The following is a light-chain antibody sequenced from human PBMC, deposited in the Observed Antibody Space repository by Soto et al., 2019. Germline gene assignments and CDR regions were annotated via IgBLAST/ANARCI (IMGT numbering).Light chain of an antibody. J-gene: IGKJ5*01. CDR2: GAS. CDR1: QSVRSTY. V-gene: IGKV3-20*01. Sequence: EIVLTQSPGTLSLSPGERATLSCRASQSVRSTYLAWYQQKPGQAPRLLIYGASSRATGIPDRFSGSGSGTDFTLTISRLEPVYFAVYFCHQYCNPPRTFGQRTR. CDR3: HQYCNPPRT.